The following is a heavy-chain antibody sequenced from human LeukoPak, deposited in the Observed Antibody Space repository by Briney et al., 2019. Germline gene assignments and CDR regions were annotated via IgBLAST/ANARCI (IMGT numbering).Heavy chain of an antibody. J-gene: IGHJ3*02. V-gene: IGHV3-74*01. CDR2: VNTDGSST. D-gene: IGHD3-22*01. CDR1: GFTLGSYW. Sequence: GGSLRLSCAVSGFTLGSYWMHWVRHAPGQGLAWVSRVNTDGSSTTFAESVKGRFTISKDNAKNTLYLQMNGLRAEDTAVYYCARELGVGVIGDAFDIWGQGTVVTVSS. CDR3: ARELGVGVIGDAFDI.